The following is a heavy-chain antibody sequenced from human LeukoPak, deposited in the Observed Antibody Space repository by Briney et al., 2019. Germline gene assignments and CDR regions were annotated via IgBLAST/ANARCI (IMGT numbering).Heavy chain of an antibody. CDR3: ARGRIVKIVVVHSFQYGMDV. J-gene: IGHJ6*02. CDR1: GGSFTDYF. Sequence: PSETLSLTCDVFGGSFTDYFWTWIRQSPGKGLEWIGEINDYSGNTNYNPSPNSRVSISMEKSKNQFSLELRSVTAADTAVYYCARGRIVKIVVVHSFQYGMDVWGQGTTVTVSS. V-gene: IGHV4-34*01. D-gene: IGHD3-22*01. CDR2: INDYSGNT.